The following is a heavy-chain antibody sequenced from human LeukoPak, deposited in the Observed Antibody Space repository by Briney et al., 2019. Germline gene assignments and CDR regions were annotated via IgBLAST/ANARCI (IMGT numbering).Heavy chain of an antibody. CDR3: ARETRLPHNDILINRRAFDI. D-gene: IGHD3-9*01. J-gene: IGHJ3*02. CDR1: GFTFSTYT. V-gene: IGHV3-30-3*01. CDR2: ISNDGHFK. Sequence: GGSLRLSCAASGFTFSTYTIHWVRQAPGKGLEWVAVISNDGHFKYYADSVKGRFTISRDNSKSTLFLQMNSLTIEDTAVYYCARETRLPHNDILINRRAFDIWGQGTILTVSS.